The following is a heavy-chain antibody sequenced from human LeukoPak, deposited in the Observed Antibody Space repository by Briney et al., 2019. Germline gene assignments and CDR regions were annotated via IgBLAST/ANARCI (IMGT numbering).Heavy chain of an antibody. V-gene: IGHV4-39*01. CDR1: GGSISSSSYY. Sequence: SETLSLTCTVSGGSISSSSYYWGWIRQPPGKGLEWIGSIYYSGSTYYNPSLKSRVTISVDTSKNQFSLKLSSVTAADTAVYYCARQGYDSSQADYWGQGTLVTVSS. CDR3: ARQGYDSSQADY. D-gene: IGHD5-12*01. CDR2: IYYSGST. J-gene: IGHJ4*02.